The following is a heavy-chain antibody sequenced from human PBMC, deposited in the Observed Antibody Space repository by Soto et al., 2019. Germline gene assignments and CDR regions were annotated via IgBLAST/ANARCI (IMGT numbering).Heavy chain of an antibody. CDR3: VRDDLGLRLDY. V-gene: IGHV3-74*01. Sequence: GGSLRLSCAASGFTFSSYWMHWVRQTPEKGLVWVSHIDNDGISTTYADSVKGRFTISRDNAKNTLYLQMNSLTVEDTAVYYCVRDDLGLRLDYWGLGTLVTVSS. CDR2: IDNDGIST. J-gene: IGHJ4*02. CDR1: GFTFSSYW.